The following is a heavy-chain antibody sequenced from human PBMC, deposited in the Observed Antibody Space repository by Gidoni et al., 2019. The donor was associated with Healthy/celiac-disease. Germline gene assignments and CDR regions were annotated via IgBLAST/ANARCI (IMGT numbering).Heavy chain of an antibody. D-gene: IGHD2-2*03. CDR2: IYYSGST. Sequence: QVQLQESGPGLVKPSETLSLTCTVPGGSISSYSWRWIRQPPGKGLEWIGYIYYSGSTNYNPSLKSRVTISVDTSKNQFSLKLSSVTAADTAVYYCARDGYCSSTSCYPIDPWGQGTLVTVSS. V-gene: IGHV4-59*01. J-gene: IGHJ5*02. CDR3: ARDGYCSSTSCYPIDP. CDR1: GGSISSYS.